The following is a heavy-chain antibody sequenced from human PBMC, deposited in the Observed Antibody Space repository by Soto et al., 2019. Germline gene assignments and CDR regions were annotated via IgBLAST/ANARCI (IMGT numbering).Heavy chain of an antibody. CDR1: GGSINYSY. CDR2: TSYTGSA. V-gene: IGHV4-59*01. Sequence: PSETLSLTCTVSGGSINYSYWTWIRQPPGKGLEWIGYTSYTGSANYNASLKSRLTISVDTSKNQFSLKLSSVTAADTALYYCARVNYGDYYYGMDVWGQGTTVTVSS. J-gene: IGHJ6*02. CDR3: ARVNYGDYYYGMDV. D-gene: IGHD4-17*01.